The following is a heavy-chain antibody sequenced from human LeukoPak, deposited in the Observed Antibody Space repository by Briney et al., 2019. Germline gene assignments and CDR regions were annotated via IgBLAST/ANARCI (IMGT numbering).Heavy chain of an antibody. D-gene: IGHD3-16*01. CDR2: ISSSSSYI. J-gene: IGHJ4*02. CDR1: RFTFSSYW. V-gene: IGHV3-21*01. Sequence: GGSLRLSCAASRFTFSSYWMSWVRQAPGKGLEWVSSISSSSSYIYYADSVKGRFTISRDNAKNSLYLQMNSLRAEDTAVYYCARAGYYDYVWGSLDYWGQGTLVTASS. CDR3: ARAGYYDYVWGSLDY.